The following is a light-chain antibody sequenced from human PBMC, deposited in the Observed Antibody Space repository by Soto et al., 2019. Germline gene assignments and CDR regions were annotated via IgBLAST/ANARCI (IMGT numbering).Light chain of an antibody. CDR1: QSVSSSY. Sequence: EIVLTHSPATLSLSPGERATLSFRSSQSVSSSYLAWYQQKPGQAPRLLIHGASSRATGIPDRISGSGSGTDFTLTISRLEPEDFAVYYCQQYGSSPITFGQGTRLEIK. J-gene: IGKJ5*01. V-gene: IGKV3-20*01. CDR2: GAS. CDR3: QQYGSSPIT.